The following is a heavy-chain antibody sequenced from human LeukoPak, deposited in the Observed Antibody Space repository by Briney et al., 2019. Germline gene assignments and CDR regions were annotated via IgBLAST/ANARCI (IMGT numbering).Heavy chain of an antibody. CDR1: GGSISSGGYY. D-gene: IGHD6-13*01. CDR3: ARDRGSSWSTLDY. Sequence: SETLSLTCTVSGGSISSGGYYWSWIRQHPGKGLEWIGYIYYSGSTYYNPSLKSRVTISVDTSKNQFSLKLSSVTAADTAVYHCARDRGSSWSTLDYWGQGTLVTVSS. CDR2: IYYSGST. J-gene: IGHJ4*02. V-gene: IGHV4-31*03.